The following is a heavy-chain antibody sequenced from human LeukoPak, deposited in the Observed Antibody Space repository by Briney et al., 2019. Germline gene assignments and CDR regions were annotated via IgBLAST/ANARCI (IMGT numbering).Heavy chain of an antibody. CDR2: ITGTT. CDR1: GFTFSSYA. J-gene: IGHJ3*02. V-gene: IGHV3-23*01. Sequence: GGSLRLSCTASGFTFSSYAMSWVRQAPGKGLQWVSTITGTTHYADSVRGRFTISRDNSKNILYLQMNSLSTEDTAIYYCAKAFREYGSSTYSSFDIWGQGTMVTVSS. D-gene: IGHD6-13*01. CDR3: AKAFREYGSSTYSSFDI.